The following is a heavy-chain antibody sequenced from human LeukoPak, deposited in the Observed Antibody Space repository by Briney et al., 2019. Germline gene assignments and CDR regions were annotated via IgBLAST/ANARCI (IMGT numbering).Heavy chain of an antibody. Sequence: SQTLSLTCTVSGGSISSGSYYWSWIRQPAGKGLEWIGRIYYSGSTYYNPSLKSRVTISVDTSKNQFSLKLSSVTAADTAVYYCARVGSWYSSSWYYFDYWGQGTLVTVSS. D-gene: IGHD6-13*01. CDR3: ARVGSWYSSSWYYFDY. CDR2: IYYSGST. CDR1: GGSISSGSYY. V-gene: IGHV4-61*02. J-gene: IGHJ4*02.